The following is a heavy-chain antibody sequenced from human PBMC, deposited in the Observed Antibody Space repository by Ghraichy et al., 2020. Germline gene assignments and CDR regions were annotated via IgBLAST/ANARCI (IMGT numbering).Heavy chain of an antibody. CDR1: GDSITSHF. Sequence: SETLSLTCTVSGDSITSHFWSWIRQPPGKGLEWIGYFYQTGSRNYNPSLKGRVTMSVDTSKNQFSLKLRSVTAADTAVYYCARDMRLGDNDYYNGMDVWGQGTTVSVSS. V-gene: IGHV4-59*11. CDR3: ARDMRLGDNDYYNGMDV. CDR2: FYQTGSR. J-gene: IGHJ6*02. D-gene: IGHD3-16*01.